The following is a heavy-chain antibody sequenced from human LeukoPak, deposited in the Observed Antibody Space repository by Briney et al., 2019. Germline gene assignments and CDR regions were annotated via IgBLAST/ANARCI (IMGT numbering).Heavy chain of an antibody. D-gene: IGHD5-24*01. CDR3: ARGRDGYSFGFDY. CDR1: GYSFTSYW. CDR2: IYPGDSDT. Sequence: GESLKISCKGSGYSFTSYWIGWVRQIPGKGLGWMGIIYPGDSDTRYSPSFQGQVTSSADKSINTAYLQWSSLKASDTAMYYCARGRDGYSFGFDYWGQGTLVTVSS. J-gene: IGHJ4*02. V-gene: IGHV5-51*01.